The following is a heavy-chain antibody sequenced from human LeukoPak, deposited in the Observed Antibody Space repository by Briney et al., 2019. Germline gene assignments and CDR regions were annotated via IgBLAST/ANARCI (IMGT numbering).Heavy chain of an antibody. CDR3: AKVGYCSGGSCYHFDY. J-gene: IGHJ4*02. CDR2: IYPGDSDT. CDR1: GYSFTSYW. D-gene: IGHD2-15*01. V-gene: IGHV5-51*01. Sequence: GESLKISCKGSGYSFTSYWIGWVRQMPGKGLEWMGIIYPGDSDTRYSPSFQGQVTISTDKSISTAYLQWSSLKASDTAMYYCAKVGYCSGGSCYHFDYWGQGTLVTVSS.